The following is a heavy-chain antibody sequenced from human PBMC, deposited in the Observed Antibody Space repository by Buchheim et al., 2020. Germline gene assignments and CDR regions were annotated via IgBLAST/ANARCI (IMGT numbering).Heavy chain of an antibody. CDR2: ISSRGNIL. V-gene: IGHV3-48*03. J-gene: IGHJ4*02. CDR3: AKERVSYDH. Sequence: EVQPVESGGGLVQSGGSLRLSCAASGFILRNYEMNWVRQAPGKGLEWVSYISSRGNILYYADSVKGRFTISRDNVKNSLYLQMNSLGVEDTAIYYCAKERVSYDHWGQGTL. CDR1: GFILRNYE.